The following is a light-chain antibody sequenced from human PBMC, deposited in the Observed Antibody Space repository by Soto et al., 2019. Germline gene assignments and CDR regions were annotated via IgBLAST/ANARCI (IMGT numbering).Light chain of an antibody. J-gene: IGLJ2*01. CDR2: DDN. V-gene: IGLV1-40*01. CDR3: QSSDSSLSGPVV. CDR1: SYNIGAGYD. Sequence: QSVLTQPPSVSGAPGQRVTISCAGSSYNIGAGYDVNWYQQLPGRAPKLLIYDDNNRPSGVPDRFSGSKSATSASLAITGLQAEDEANYYCQSSDSSLSGPVVFGGGTKVTVL.